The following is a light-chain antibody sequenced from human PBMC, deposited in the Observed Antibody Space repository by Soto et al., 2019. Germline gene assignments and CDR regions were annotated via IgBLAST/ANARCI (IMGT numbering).Light chain of an antibody. Sequence: QSVLTQPPSASGSPGQSVTISCIGTSSDVGGYNYVSWYQQHPGKAPKLMIYEVSKRPSGVPDRFSGSKSGNTASPTVSGLQAEDEADYYCSSYAASNNLGVFGGGTKLTVL. J-gene: IGLJ2*01. V-gene: IGLV2-8*01. CDR1: SSDVGGYNY. CDR3: SSYAASNNLGV. CDR2: EVS.